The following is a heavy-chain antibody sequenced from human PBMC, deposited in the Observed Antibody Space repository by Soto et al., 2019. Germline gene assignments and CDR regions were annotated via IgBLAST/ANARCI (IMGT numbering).Heavy chain of an antibody. Sequence: ASVKVSCKAPGGTFSSYSINWVRQAPGQGLEWMGRVVPKIGNINFVRKFQGRLTLTADKSTRTAFLELSSLRPEDTAVYYCTRGGREKNWNDGNFEYWGQGTQVTVSS. D-gene: IGHD1-1*01. CDR2: VVPKIGNI. J-gene: IGHJ4*02. V-gene: IGHV1-18*04. CDR1: GGTFSSYS. CDR3: TRGGREKNWNDGNFEY.